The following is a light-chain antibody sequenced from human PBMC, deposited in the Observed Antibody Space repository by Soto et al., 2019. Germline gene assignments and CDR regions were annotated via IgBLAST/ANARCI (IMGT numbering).Light chain of an antibody. V-gene: IGKV2-30*01. CDR1: ETLVYSDGNTS. Sequence: DVVMTQSPLSLSVTLGQSASISCRSSETLVYSDGNTSLTWFHQRPGQSPRRLIFEVSKPDSGVPDRLSGSGSDTDFTLKITRVEPDDVGVYFCMQGIHWPPTFGPGTKLDIK. CDR2: EVS. CDR3: MQGIHWPPT. J-gene: IGKJ3*01.